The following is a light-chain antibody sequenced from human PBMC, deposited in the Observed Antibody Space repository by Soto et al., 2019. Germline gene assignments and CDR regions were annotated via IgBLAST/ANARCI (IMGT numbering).Light chain of an antibody. CDR2: DVS. J-gene: IGLJ2*01. V-gene: IGLV2-11*01. CDR3: CSNAGSYTWV. CDR1: SSDVGGYNY. Sequence: SVLTQPRSVSGSPGQSVTISCTGSSSDVGGYNYVSWYQHHPGKAPKLMIYDVSKRPSGVPDRFSGSKSGNTASLTISGLQAEDEADYYCCSNAGSYTWVFGGGTQLTVL.